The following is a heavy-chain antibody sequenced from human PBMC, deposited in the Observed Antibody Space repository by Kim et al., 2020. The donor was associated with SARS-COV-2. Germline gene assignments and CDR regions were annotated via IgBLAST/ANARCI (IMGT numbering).Heavy chain of an antibody. J-gene: IGHJ6*02. CDR2: ISSSSSYI. D-gene: IGHD6-13*01. CDR3: AIVAAAGPTVYYYYGMDV. V-gene: IGHV3-21*01. Sequence: GGSLRLSCAASGFTFSSYSMNWVRQAPGKGLEWVSSISSSSSYIYYADSVKGRFTISRDNAKNSLYLQMNSLRAEDTAVYYCAIVAAAGPTVYYYYGMDVWGQGTTVTVSS. CDR1: GFTFSSYS.